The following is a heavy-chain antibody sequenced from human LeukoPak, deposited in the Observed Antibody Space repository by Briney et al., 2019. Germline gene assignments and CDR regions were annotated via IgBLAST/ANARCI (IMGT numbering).Heavy chain of an antibody. J-gene: IGHJ2*01. Sequence: KPSETLSLTCTVSGGSISSYYWSWIRQPAGKGLDWIGRIYTSGSTNYNPSLKSRVTMSVDTSKNQFSLKLSSVTAADTAVHYCARDVLPLTSWDWYFDLWGRGTLVTVSS. CDR1: GGSISSYY. CDR2: IYTSGST. D-gene: IGHD2-15*01. CDR3: ARDVLPLTSWDWYFDL. V-gene: IGHV4-4*07.